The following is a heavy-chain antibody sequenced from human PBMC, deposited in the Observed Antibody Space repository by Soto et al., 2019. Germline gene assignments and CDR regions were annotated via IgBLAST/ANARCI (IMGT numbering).Heavy chain of an antibody. J-gene: IGHJ5*02. CDR1: GGTFSSYA. CDR3: ARARESYYDSSGYLNWFDP. CDR2: IIPIFGTA. Sequence: QVQLVQSGAEVKKPGSSVKVSCKASGGTFSSYAISWVRQAPGQGLEWMGGIIPIFGTANYAQKFQGRVTITADESTSTAYMDLSSLRSEDTAVYYCARARESYYDSSGYLNWFDPWGQGTLVTVSS. V-gene: IGHV1-69*01. D-gene: IGHD3-22*01.